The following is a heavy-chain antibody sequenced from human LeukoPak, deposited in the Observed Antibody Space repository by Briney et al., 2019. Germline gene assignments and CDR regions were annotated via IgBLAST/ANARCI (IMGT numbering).Heavy chain of an antibody. J-gene: IGHJ2*01. Sequence: SDTLSLTCTVSGGSISSSSYYWGWIRQPPRKGLEWIGSIYYSGSTYYNPSLKSRVTISVDTSKNQFSLKLSSVTAADTAVYYCARSRSSYWYFDLWGRGTLVTVSS. CDR2: IYYSGST. CDR1: GGSISSSSYY. CDR3: ARSRSSYWYFDL. V-gene: IGHV4-39*01.